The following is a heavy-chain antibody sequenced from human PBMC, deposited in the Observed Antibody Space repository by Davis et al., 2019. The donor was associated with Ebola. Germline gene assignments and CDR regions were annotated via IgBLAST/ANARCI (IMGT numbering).Heavy chain of an antibody. Sequence: SGPTLVKPTHTLTLTCTFSGFSLSTSGMCVSWIRQPPGKALEWLALIDWDDDKYYSTSLKTRLTISKDTSKNQVVLTMTNMDPVDTATYYCVRCSSTRSYYYYGMDVWGQGTTVTVSS. V-gene: IGHV2-70*01. D-gene: IGHD2-2*01. CDR2: IDWDDDK. CDR1: GFSLSTSGMC. CDR3: VRCSSTRSYYYYGMDV. J-gene: IGHJ6*02.